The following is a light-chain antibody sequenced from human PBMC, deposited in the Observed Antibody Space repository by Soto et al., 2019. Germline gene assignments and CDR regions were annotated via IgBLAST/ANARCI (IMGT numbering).Light chain of an antibody. V-gene: IGKV3-15*01. CDR2: GVS. CDR3: QQYNNWPPTWT. Sequence: EIVMTQPPATLSVSQGERASLSCRASQCVSSNLAWYQQKPGQAPRLLIYGVSTRATDIPARFSGSGSGTEFTLTISSLQSEDFAVYYCQQYNNWPPTWTFGQGTNVDI. J-gene: IGKJ1*01. CDR1: QCVSSN.